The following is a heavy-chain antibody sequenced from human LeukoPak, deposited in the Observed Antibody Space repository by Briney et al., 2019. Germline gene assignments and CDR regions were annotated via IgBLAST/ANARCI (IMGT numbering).Heavy chain of an antibody. J-gene: IGHJ4*02. D-gene: IGHD3-16*01. CDR1: GFSFSTYG. CDR3: AKVRWGSDNALDS. Sequence: GGSLRLSCAASGFSFSTYGMQWVRQAPGKGLEWVAFIQYDGSNKYYAESVKGRFTISRDNSMNTLYLQMNSLRAEDTAVYYCAKVRWGSDNALDSWGQGTLVTGSS. V-gene: IGHV3-30*02. CDR2: IQYDGSNK.